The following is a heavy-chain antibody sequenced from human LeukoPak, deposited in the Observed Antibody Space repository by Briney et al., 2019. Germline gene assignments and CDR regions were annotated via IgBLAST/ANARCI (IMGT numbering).Heavy chain of an antibody. V-gene: IGHV3-7*01. CDR1: GFTFSSYW. CDR2: INQAGSET. Sequence: GGSLRLSCAASGFTFSSYWMSWVRQAPGKGLEWVANINQAGSETYYVDSVMGRFTISRDKAKNSLYLQMSSLRVGDTAVYFCLIAATARGGFDYWGQGTLVTVSS. D-gene: IGHD2-21*02. CDR3: LIAATARGGFDY. J-gene: IGHJ4*02.